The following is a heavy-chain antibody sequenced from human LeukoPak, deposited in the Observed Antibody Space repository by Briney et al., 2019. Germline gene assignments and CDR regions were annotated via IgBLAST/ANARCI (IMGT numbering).Heavy chain of an antibody. Sequence: GGSLRLSCAASGFTFSSYWMNWVRQAPGKGLGWVANMNHDGSEKYYIDSVKGRFTISRDNAKNSLYLQMHSLRAEDTAVYYCARDQLYCGGPTCYRTGDDSWGQGTLVTVSS. CDR1: GFTFSSYW. CDR2: MNHDGSEK. V-gene: IGHV3-7*01. D-gene: IGHD2-2*02. CDR3: ARDQLYCGGPTCYRTGDDS. J-gene: IGHJ4*02.